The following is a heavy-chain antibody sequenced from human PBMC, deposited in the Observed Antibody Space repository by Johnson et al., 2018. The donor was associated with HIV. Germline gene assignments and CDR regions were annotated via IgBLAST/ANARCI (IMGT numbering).Heavy chain of an antibody. J-gene: IGHJ3*02. D-gene: IGHD4-17*01. CDR3: ARTGGDYSAFDI. V-gene: IGHV3-30-3*01. CDR2: ISYDGSNK. Sequence: QVLLVESGGGVVQPGRSLRLSCAASGFTFSSYAMHWVRQAPGKGLEWVAVISYDGSNKYYADSVKGRFTISRDNSKNTLYLQMNSLRAEDTAVYYCARTGGDYSAFDIWGQGTMVTVSS. CDR1: GFTFSSYA.